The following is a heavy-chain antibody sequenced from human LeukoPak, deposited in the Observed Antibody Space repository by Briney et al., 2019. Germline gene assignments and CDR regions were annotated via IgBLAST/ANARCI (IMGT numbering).Heavy chain of an antibody. CDR3: ARMATRGYDQRRQLDY. CDR1: GGSISSGGYY. D-gene: IGHD5-24*01. V-gene: IGHV4-31*03. Sequence: SQTLSLTCTVSGGSISSGGYYWSWMRQHPGKGLEWIGYIYYSGSTYYNPSLKSRVTISVDTSKNQFSLKLSSVTAADTAVYYCARMATRGYDQRRQLDYWGQGTLVTVSS. CDR2: IYYSGST. J-gene: IGHJ4*02.